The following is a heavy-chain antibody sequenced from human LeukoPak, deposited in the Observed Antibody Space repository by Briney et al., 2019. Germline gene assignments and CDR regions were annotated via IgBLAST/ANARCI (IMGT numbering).Heavy chain of an antibody. V-gene: IGHV5-10-1*01. Sequence: GESLRISCKGSGYSFTSYWISWVPQMPGKGPEWMGRIDPSDAYTNYSPSFQGHVTISSDKSIKTAYLQWSSLKASDTAMYYCARHEGYSSSAEVYWGQGTLVTVSS. CDR2: IDPSDAYT. D-gene: IGHD6-13*01. CDR3: ARHEGYSSSAEVY. J-gene: IGHJ4*02. CDR1: GYSFTSYW.